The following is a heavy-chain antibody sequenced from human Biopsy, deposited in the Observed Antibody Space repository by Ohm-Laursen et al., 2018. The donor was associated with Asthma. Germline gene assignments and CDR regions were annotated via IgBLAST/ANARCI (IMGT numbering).Heavy chain of an antibody. CDR1: GFTFGDYW. Sequence: SLRLSCAASGFTFGDYWMSWVRQVPGKGLEWVANIKHDGSEKNHVDSLKSRFTISRDNAKNSLYLQMNSLRAEDTAAYYCARTFHFWSPYHAEHYQLWGQGTLVTVSS. J-gene: IGHJ1*01. V-gene: IGHV3-7*01. CDR2: IKHDGSEK. CDR3: ARTFHFWSPYHAEHYQL. D-gene: IGHD3-3*02.